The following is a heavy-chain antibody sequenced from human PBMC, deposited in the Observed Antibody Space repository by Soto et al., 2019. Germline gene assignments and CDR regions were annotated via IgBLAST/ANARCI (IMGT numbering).Heavy chain of an antibody. V-gene: IGHV6-1*01. CDR3: ARDVLVRGVIITGNYYYGMDV. CDR2: TYYRSKWYN. J-gene: IGHJ6*02. D-gene: IGHD3-10*01. Sequence: SQTLSLTCAISGDSVSSNSAAWNWIRQSPSRGLEWLGRTYYRSKWYNDYAVSVKSRITINPDTSKNQFSLQLNSVTPEDTAVYYRARDVLVRGVIITGNYYYGMDVWGQGTTVTVSS. CDR1: GDSVSSNSAA.